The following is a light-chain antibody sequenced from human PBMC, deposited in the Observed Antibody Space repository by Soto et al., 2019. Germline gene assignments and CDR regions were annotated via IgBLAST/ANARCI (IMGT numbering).Light chain of an antibody. Sequence: IQLTQSPSSLSASVGDRVTITCRASQGISSYLAWYQQKPGKAPKLLIYAASALQSGVPSRFSGIGSGTDFTLTISSLQPEDFATYYCQQLNSYPPTFGGGTKVDIK. V-gene: IGKV1-9*01. CDR3: QQLNSYPPT. CDR1: QGISSY. CDR2: AAS. J-gene: IGKJ4*01.